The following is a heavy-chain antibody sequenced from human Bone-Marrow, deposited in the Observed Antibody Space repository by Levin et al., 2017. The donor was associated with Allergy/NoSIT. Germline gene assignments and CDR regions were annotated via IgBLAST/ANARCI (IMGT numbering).Heavy chain of an antibody. J-gene: IGHJ3*02. CDR1: GFIFDDHG. V-gene: IGHV3-9*01. CDR3: ARVGILTGYSDAFDI. CDR2: ITWNSGSI. Sequence: GGSLRLSCAASGFIFDDHGLHWVRQAPGKGLEWVSGITWNSGSIGYADSVKGRFTISRDNAKNSLYLQMNSLRAEDTALYYCARVGILTGYSDAFDIWGQGTMVTVSS. D-gene: IGHD3-9*01.